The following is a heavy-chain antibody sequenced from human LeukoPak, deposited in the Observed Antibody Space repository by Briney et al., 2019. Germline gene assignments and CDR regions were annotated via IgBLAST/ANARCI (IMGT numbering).Heavy chain of an antibody. D-gene: IGHD5-18*01. Sequence: GGSLRLSCAASGFTFSSYAMSWVRQAPGKGLEWVSTISGSGGSTYYADSVKGRFTISRDNSKNTLYLQMNSLRAEDTAVYYCDKDKERGYTYGYSAFDIWGQGTMVTVSS. V-gene: IGHV3-23*01. J-gene: IGHJ3*02. CDR3: DKDKERGYTYGYSAFDI. CDR2: ISGSGGST. CDR1: GFTFSSYA.